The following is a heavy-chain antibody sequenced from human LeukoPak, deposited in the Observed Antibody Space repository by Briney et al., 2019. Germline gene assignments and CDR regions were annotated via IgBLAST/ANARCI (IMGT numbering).Heavy chain of an antibody. Sequence: SVKVSCKASGGTFSSYAISWVRQAPGQGLEWMGGVGPIFGTAKYAQKFQGRVTITADESTSTVYMELSSLRSEDTALYYCASVFGVITPDALDVWGQGTMVTVSS. D-gene: IGHD3-3*01. V-gene: IGHV1-69*13. J-gene: IGHJ3*01. CDR1: GGTFSSYA. CDR3: ASVFGVITPDALDV. CDR2: VGPIFGTA.